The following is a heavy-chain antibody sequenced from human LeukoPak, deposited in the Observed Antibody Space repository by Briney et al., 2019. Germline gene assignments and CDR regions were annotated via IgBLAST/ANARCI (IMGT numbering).Heavy chain of an antibody. CDR1: GFSFSSYS. CDR3: ARKSGSSGYPLDD. D-gene: IGHD3-22*01. CDR2: ITSSSSAM. V-gene: IGHV3-48*01. J-gene: IGHJ4*02. Sequence: GGSLRLSCAASGFSFSSYSMNWVRQAPGKGLEWVSYITSSSSAMHYADAVKGRFAISRDNAKNSLYLQMNSLRAEDTALYYCARKSGSSGYPLDDWGQGNLVTVSS.